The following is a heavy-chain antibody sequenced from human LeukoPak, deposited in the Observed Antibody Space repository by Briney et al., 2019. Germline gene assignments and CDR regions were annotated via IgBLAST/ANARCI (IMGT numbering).Heavy chain of an antibody. CDR1: GFTFSSYG. J-gene: IGHJ6*02. D-gene: IGHD6-19*01. CDR2: ISYDGSNK. Sequence: QPGGSLRLSCAASGFTFSSYGMHWVRQAPGKGLEWVAVISYDGSNKYYADSVKGRFTISRDNSKSTLYLQMNSLRAEDTAVYYCAKDQEGSGWYSTPYYGMDVWGQGTTVTVSS. V-gene: IGHV3-30*18. CDR3: AKDQEGSGWYSTPYYGMDV.